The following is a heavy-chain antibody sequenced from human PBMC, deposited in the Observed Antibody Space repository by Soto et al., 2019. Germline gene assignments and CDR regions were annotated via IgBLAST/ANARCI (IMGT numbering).Heavy chain of an antibody. J-gene: IGHJ4*02. V-gene: IGHV3-21*01. D-gene: IGHD3-22*01. CDR2: ISSSSSYI. Sequence: GSLGLSCAASGFSLSSYSMNWVRQAPGKGLEWVSSISSSSSYIYYADSVKGRFTISRDNAKNSLYMQMDSLRAEDTAVYYRASQIVVSSFDYWGQGTLVTVSS. CDR3: ASQIVVSSFDY. CDR1: GFSLSSYS.